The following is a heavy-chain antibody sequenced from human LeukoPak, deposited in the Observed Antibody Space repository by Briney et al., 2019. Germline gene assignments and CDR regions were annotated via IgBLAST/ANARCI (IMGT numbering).Heavy chain of an antibody. J-gene: IGHJ5*02. CDR3: AKDRGAGPYNWFDP. Sequence: GGSLRLSCAASGFTVSSNYMSWVRQAPGKGLEWVSVIYSGGSTYYADSVKGRFTISRDNSKNTLYLQMNSLRAEDTAVYYCAKDRGAGPYNWFDPWGQGTLVTVSS. D-gene: IGHD3-10*01. V-gene: IGHV3-53*01. CDR1: GFTVSSNY. CDR2: IYSGGST.